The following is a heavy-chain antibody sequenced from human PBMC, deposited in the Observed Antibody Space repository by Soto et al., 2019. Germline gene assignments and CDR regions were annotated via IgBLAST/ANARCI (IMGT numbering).Heavy chain of an antibody. D-gene: IGHD6-19*01. CDR3: ARHKSPWGQLAVAGMSLSPRNNWFDP. Sequence: SETKSLTCTVADGTIRSSSYYWGWIRQPPGKGLEWIGSIYYSGSTYYNPSLKSRVTISVDTSKNQFSLKLSSVTAADTAVYYCARHKSPWGQLAVAGMSLSPRNNWFDPWGQGTLVTVSS. CDR1: DGTIRSSSYY. CDR2: IYYSGST. J-gene: IGHJ5*02. V-gene: IGHV4-39*01.